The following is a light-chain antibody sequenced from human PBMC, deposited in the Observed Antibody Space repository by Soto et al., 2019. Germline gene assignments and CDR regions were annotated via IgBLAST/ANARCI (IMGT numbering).Light chain of an antibody. Sequence: EIVMTQSPATLSVSPGERATLSCRASQSVSSNLAWYQQKPGQSPRLLIYGTSTRATGIPARFSGSGSGTEFTLTISSLQSEDFAVYYCHQYNFCPKFGQGTKV. J-gene: IGKJ1*01. CDR3: HQYNFCPK. V-gene: IGKV3-15*01. CDR1: QSVSSN. CDR2: GTS.